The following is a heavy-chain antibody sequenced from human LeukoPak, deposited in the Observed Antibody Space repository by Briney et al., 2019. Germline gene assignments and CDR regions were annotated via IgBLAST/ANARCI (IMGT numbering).Heavy chain of an antibody. J-gene: IGHJ4*02. Sequence: TGGSLTLSCAASGFTARSNYMSWVRQAPGKGLEGFSAISGSGGSTYYADSVKGRFTISRDNSKNTLYLQMNSLRAEDTAVYYCAKLIAGAQSYFDYWGQGTLVTVSS. D-gene: IGHD6-19*01. CDR3: AKLIAGAQSYFDY. CDR1: GFTARSNY. CDR2: ISGSGGST. V-gene: IGHV3-23*01.